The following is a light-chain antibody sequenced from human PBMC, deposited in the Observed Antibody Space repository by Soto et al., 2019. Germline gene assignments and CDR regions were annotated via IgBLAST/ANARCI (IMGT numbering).Light chain of an antibody. CDR1: QSVSSN. Sequence: VLTQSPHTLSVSPGERATLSCRASQSVSSNLAWYQQKPGQAPRLLIYGASTRATGIPARFSGSGSGTEFTLTISSLQAEDFPVYYCQKYNNWPPITFGQGTRLEI. CDR3: QKYNNWPPIT. V-gene: IGKV3-15*01. CDR2: GAS. J-gene: IGKJ5*01.